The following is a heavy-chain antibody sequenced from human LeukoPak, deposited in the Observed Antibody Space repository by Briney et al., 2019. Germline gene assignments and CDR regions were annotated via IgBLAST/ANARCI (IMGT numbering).Heavy chain of an antibody. Sequence: GGSLRLSCAASGFTFSSNAMSWVRQAPGKGLEGFSAISGRGGSTYYADSVKGRFTISRDNSKSTLNLQMNSLRVEDTAVYYCAKDPRASSAYYYDRLGYWGQGTLVTVSS. D-gene: IGHD3-22*01. V-gene: IGHV3-23*01. CDR1: GFTFSSNA. CDR3: AKDPRASSAYYYDRLGY. CDR2: ISGRGGST. J-gene: IGHJ4*02.